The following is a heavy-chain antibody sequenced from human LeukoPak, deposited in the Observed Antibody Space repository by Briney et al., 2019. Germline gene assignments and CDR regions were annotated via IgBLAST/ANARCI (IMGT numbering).Heavy chain of an antibody. CDR3: AKGPYSSGWYYFDY. D-gene: IGHD6-19*01. CDR2: ISYDGSNK. CDR1: GFTFSSYG. Sequence: GGSLRLSCAASGFTFSSYGMHWVRQAPGKGLEWVAAISYDGSNKYYSDSVKGRFTISRDNSKNTLYLQMNSLRAEDTAVYYCAKGPYSSGWYYFDYWGQGTLVTVSS. V-gene: IGHV3-30*18. J-gene: IGHJ4*02.